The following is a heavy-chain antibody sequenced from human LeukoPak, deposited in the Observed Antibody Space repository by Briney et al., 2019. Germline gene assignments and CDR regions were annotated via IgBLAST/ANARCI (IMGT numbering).Heavy chain of an antibody. V-gene: IGHV4-59*01. Sequence: SETLSLTCTVSGGSISSYYWSWIRQPPGKGLEWIGYIYYSGSTNYNPSLKSRVTISVDTSKNQFSLKLSSVTAADTAVHYCARARQWLVPHSAFDIWGQGTMVTVSS. D-gene: IGHD6-19*01. CDR3: ARARQWLVPHSAFDI. CDR2: IYYSGST. J-gene: IGHJ3*02. CDR1: GGSISSYY.